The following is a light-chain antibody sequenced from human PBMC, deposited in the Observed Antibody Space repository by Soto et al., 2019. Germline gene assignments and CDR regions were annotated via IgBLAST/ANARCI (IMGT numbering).Light chain of an antibody. CDR3: SSYTSSSSLV. CDR2: EVT. Sequence: QSVLTQPASVSGSPGQSITISCTGTSSDVGGYNYVSWYQQHPGNAPKLLIYEVTNRPSGVSDRFSGSKCGNTASLTISGLLTEDETYYYCSSYTSSSSLVFGTGTKVTVL. V-gene: IGLV2-14*01. CDR1: SSDVGGYNY. J-gene: IGLJ1*01.